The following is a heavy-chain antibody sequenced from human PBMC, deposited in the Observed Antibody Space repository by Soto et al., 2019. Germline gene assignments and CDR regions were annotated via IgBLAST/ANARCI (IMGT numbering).Heavy chain of an antibody. CDR2: FSLNGDT. J-gene: IGHJ6*02. Sequence: SETLSLTCAASGDSIGTFYWSWFRQPAGGGLEWIGRFSLNGDTDYNPSLRSRLTMSFDTSKSQFSLRLSSVTAADTAVYYCAREVKQRLGYYYIGLDVWGQGTTVTVSS. D-gene: IGHD6-25*01. CDR1: GDSIGTFY. V-gene: IGHV4-4*07. CDR3: AREVKQRLGYYYIGLDV.